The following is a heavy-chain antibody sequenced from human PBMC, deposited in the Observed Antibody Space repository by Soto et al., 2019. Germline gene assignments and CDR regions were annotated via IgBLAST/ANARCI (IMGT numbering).Heavy chain of an antibody. CDR3: ARDLDGLHDDTSGPFPRPG. D-gene: IGHD3-22*01. CDR2: IHSSGSI. J-gene: IGHJ1*01. Sequence: SETLSLTCTVSGGSIGSDDYYWSWIRQAPGRGLEWIGYIHSSGSIYYNPSLKSRATMSIDTAGNQFSLKVSSVTVADTAVYYCARDLDGLHDDTSGPFPRPGWGQGTLVTVSS. V-gene: IGHV4-30-4*01. CDR1: GGSIGSDDYY.